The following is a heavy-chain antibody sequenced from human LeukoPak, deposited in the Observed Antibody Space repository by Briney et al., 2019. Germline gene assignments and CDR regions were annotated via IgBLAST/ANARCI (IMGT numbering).Heavy chain of an antibody. D-gene: IGHD4-23*01. CDR2: ISSSADST. CDR3: AKPLEKYTYGGNFDY. V-gene: IGHV3-23*01. CDR1: GFTFSSYA. J-gene: IGHJ4*02. Sequence: GGSLRLSCEASGFTFSSYAMSWVRQAPGKGLAWVSVISSSADSTYYADSVKGRFTISRDNSKNTLFLQMNSLRAEGTAVYYCAKPLEKYTYGGNFDYWGQGILVTVSS.